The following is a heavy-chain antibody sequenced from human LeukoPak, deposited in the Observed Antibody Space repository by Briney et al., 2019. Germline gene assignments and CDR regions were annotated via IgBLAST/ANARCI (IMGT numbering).Heavy chain of an antibody. V-gene: IGHV1-8*03. CDR1: GYPFSNYD. D-gene: IGHD4-11*01. J-gene: IGHJ5*02. Sequence: ASVTVSFKASGYPFSNYDINWVRQATGQGLEWMGWMNPNSGNTDYAQKFQGRVTITRNTSISTAYMELSGLRSEDTAVYYCARGRATVTTHWVDPWGQGTLVTVSS. CDR2: MNPNSGNT. CDR3: ARGRATVTTHWVDP.